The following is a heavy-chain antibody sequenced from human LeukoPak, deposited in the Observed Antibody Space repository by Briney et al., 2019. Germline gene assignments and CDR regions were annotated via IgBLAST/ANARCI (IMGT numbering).Heavy chain of an antibody. V-gene: IGHV1-46*01. CDR1: GYTFTSYY. Sequence: ASVKVSCKASGYTFTSYYMHWVRQAPGQGLEWMGIINPSGGSTSYAQKFQGRVTMTRDTSTSTVYMELSSLRSEDTAVYYCARDRDGYNPSLSLDYWGQGTLVTVSS. CDR3: ARDRDGYNPSLSLDY. D-gene: IGHD5-24*01. J-gene: IGHJ4*02. CDR2: INPSGGST.